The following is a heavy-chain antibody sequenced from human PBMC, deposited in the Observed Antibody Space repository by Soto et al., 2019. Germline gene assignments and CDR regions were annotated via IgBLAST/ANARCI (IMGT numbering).Heavy chain of an antibody. CDR3: ARRAAVVGLDY. CDR1: EFSFSDYW. V-gene: IGHV3-7*01. CDR2: IKKDGSEK. Sequence: EVQLVESGGGFVQPGGSLRLSCSASEFSFSDYWMTWVRQAPGKGLEWVASIKKDGSEKSYVDSVKGRFTISRDNAKTSLYLHMSSLRDEDTAVYYCARRAAVVGLDYWGQGALVTVSS. J-gene: IGHJ4*02. D-gene: IGHD6-13*01.